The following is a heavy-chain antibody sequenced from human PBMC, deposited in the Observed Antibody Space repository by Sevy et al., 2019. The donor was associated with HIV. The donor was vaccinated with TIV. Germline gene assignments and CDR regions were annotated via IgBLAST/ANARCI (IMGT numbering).Heavy chain of an antibody. D-gene: IGHD5-18*01. Sequence: GGSLRLSCAASGFTVSTNYMSWVRQAPGKGLEWVATMKQDGSEEDYVDSVKGRFTISRDNAKNSLFLQMNSLSAEDTAVYYCVREGLGGYSYSLDYWGHGTLVTVSS. CDR1: GFTVSTNY. CDR3: VREGLGGYSYSLDY. V-gene: IGHV3-7*01. J-gene: IGHJ4*01. CDR2: MKQDGSEE.